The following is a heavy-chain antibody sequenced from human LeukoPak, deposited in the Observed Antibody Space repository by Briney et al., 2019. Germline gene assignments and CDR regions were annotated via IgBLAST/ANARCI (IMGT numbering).Heavy chain of an antibody. CDR1: GFTFGDYA. J-gene: IGHJ4*02. CDR2: IRSKAYGGTT. D-gene: IGHD3-22*01. V-gene: IGHV3-49*03. CDR3: TRAPAGDYYDSSGPIGGVDY. Sequence: PGGSLRLSCTASGFTFGDYAVSWFRQAPGKGLEWVGFIRSKAYGGTTEYAASVKGRFTISRDDSKSIAYLQMNSLKTEDTAVYYCTRAPAGDYYDSSGPIGGVDYWGQGTLVTVSS.